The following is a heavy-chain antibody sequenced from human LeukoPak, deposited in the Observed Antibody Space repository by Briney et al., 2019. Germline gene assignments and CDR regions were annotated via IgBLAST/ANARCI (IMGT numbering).Heavy chain of an antibody. CDR1: GFTFDDYA. CDR3: AREGYCSSTSCYTFDY. J-gene: IGHJ4*02. Sequence: PGGSLRLSCAASGFTFDDYAMHWVRQAPGKGLEWVSGISWNSGSIGYADSVKGRFTISRDNAKNSLYLQMNSLRAEDTALYYCAREGYCSSTSCYTFDYWGQGTLVTVSS. CDR2: ISWNSGSI. V-gene: IGHV3-9*01. D-gene: IGHD2-2*02.